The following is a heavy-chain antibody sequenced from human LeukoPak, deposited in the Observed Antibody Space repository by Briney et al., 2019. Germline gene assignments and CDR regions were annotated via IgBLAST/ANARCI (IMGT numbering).Heavy chain of an antibody. CDR1: GGNFSSYA. D-gene: IGHD3-10*01. CDR2: IIPMFGPA. CDR3: ARTDDYGSGSYYNPLDY. Sequence: EASVKVSCKASGGNFSSYAINWVRQAPGQGLEWMGGIIPMFGPADYAQRSQGRVTITADESTNTAYMELSSLRSEDTAVYYCARTDDYGSGSYYNPLDYWGQGTLVTVSS. J-gene: IGHJ4*02. V-gene: IGHV1-69*13.